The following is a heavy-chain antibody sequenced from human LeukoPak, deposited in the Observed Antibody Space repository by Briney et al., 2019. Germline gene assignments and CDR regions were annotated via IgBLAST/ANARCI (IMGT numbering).Heavy chain of an antibody. V-gene: IGHV3-23*01. D-gene: IGHD2-21*02. CDR3: AKDGRVVVTAPSD. Sequence: PGGSLRLSCAASGFTFSSYEMNWVRQAPGKGLEWVSAISGSGGSTYYADSVKGRFTISRDNSKNTLYLQMNSLRAEDTAVYYCAKDGRVVVTAPSDWGQGTLVTVSS. CDR1: GFTFSSYE. CDR2: ISGSGGST. J-gene: IGHJ4*02.